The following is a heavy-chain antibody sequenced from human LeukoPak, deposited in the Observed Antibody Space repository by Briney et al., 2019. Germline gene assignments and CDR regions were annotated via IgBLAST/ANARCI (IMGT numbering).Heavy chain of an antibody. J-gene: IGHJ3*02. CDR2: TYSGGSS. CDR3: ARTPDAFDI. CDR1: GLTINSNY. Sequence: GGSLRLSCVASGLTINSNYISWVRQAPGKGLEWVSLTYSGGSSYYSDSVKGRFTISRDIPENTLYLQMNSLRAEDTAVYYCARTPDAFDIWGQGTLVTVSS. V-gene: IGHV3-66*01.